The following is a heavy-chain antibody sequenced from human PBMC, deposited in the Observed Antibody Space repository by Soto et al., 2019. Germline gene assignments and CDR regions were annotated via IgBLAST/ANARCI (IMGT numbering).Heavy chain of an antibody. CDR1: GYTFTGYY. CDR2: INPNSGGT. V-gene: IGHV1-2*04. J-gene: IGHJ3*02. CDR3: ARLVCSSTSCYAFDI. Sequence: ASVKVSCKASGYTFTGYYMHWVRQAPGQGLEWMGWINPNSGGTNYAQKFQGWVTMTRDTSISTAYMELSRLRSDDTAVYYCARLVCSSTSCYAFDIWGQGTMVTVSS. D-gene: IGHD2-2*01.